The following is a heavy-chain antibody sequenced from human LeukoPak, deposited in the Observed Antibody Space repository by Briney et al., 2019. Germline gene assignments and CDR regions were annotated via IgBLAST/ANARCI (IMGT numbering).Heavy chain of an antibody. CDR3: ASVYYYGSGSFDY. V-gene: IGHV1-2*02. CDR1: EYTFTGYY. D-gene: IGHD3-10*01. J-gene: IGHJ4*02. CDR2: INPNSGDT. Sequence: GASVKVSCKASEYTFTGYYIHWVRQAPGQGLEWMGWINPNSGDTKYAQNFQGRVTMTRDTSISTAYMELRRLTSDDTAVYYCASVYYYGSGSFDYWGQGTLVTVSS.